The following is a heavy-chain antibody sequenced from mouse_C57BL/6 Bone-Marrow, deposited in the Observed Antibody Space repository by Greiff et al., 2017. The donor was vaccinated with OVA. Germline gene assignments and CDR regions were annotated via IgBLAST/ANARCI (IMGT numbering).Heavy chain of an antibody. Sequence: EVQLVESGGGLVQPGGSLKLSCAASGFTFSGYYMYWVRQTPEKRLEWVAYISNGGGSTYYPDNVKGRFTISRDNAKNTLYLQMSRLKSEDTAMYYCASHYYGRGDYWGQGTSVTVSS. V-gene: IGHV5-12*01. J-gene: IGHJ4*01. CDR3: ASHYYGRGDY. D-gene: IGHD1-1*01. CDR2: ISNGGGST. CDR1: GFTFSGYY.